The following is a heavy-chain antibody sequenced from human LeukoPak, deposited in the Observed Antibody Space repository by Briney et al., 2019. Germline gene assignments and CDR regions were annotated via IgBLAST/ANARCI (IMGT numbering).Heavy chain of an antibody. V-gene: IGHV1-46*01. CDR1: GYTFTNYY. Sequence: ASVKVSCKASGYTFTNYYIHWVRRAPGQGLEWMGIINPSGGGTSYAQKFQGRVTMTRDTATSTVYMELSSLRSEDTAVYYCARRGDYGDSLSYYTMDVWGQGTTVTVSS. D-gene: IGHD4-17*01. J-gene: IGHJ6*02. CDR2: INPSGGGT. CDR3: ARRGDYGDSLSYYTMDV.